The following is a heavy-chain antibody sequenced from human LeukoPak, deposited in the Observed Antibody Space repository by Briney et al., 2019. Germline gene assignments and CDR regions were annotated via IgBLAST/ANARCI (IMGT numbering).Heavy chain of an antibody. J-gene: IGHJ5*02. D-gene: IGHD3-3*01. CDR1: GYIFTGYY. CDR3: ARTSRAYYDFWSGQNWFDP. CDR2: INPNSGGT. Sequence: ASVKVPCKASGYIFTGYYMHWVRQAPGQGLEWVGWINPNSGGTNYAQKFQGRVTMTRDTSISTVYMELSRLRSDDTAVYYCARTSRAYYDFWSGQNWFDPWGQGTLVTVSS. V-gene: IGHV1-2*02.